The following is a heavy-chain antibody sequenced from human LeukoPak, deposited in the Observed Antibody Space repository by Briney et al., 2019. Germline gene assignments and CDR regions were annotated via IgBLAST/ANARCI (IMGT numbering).Heavy chain of an antibody. CDR2: ISWNGGSI. CDR3: ATDMSNSYDSRRAFDI. D-gene: IGHD3-22*01. CDR1: GFTFDDYA. Sequence: PGRSLRLSCAASGFTFDDYAMHWVRQAPGKGLEWVSGISWNGGSIGYADSVKGRFTISRDNAKNSLYLQMNSLRAEDTALYYCATDMSNSYDSRRAFDIWGQGKMVTVSS. V-gene: IGHV3-9*01. J-gene: IGHJ3*02.